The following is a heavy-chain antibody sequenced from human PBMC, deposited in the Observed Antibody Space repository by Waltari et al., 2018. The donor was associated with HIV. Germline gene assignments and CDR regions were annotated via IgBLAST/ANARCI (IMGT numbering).Heavy chain of an antibody. Sequence: EVQLVEPGGGLIQPGGSLRLSCAASGLTVSSHFMNWVRQAPGKGLEWVSLIYSGGSTYYADSVKGRFTISRDNSKNTLYLQMNSLRAEDTAVYYCARVRSTMGRFQGFDYWGQGTLVTVSS. CDR1: GLTVSSHF. CDR3: ARVRSTMGRFQGFDY. D-gene: IGHD1-26*01. V-gene: IGHV3-53*01. J-gene: IGHJ4*02. CDR2: IYSGGST.